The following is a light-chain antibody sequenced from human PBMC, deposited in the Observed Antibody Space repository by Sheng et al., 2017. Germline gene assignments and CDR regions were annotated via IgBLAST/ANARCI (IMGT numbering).Light chain of an antibody. CDR2: KVS. J-gene: IGLJ1*01. CDR1: SSDVVSYNR. Sequence: QSALTQPPSVSGSPGQSVTISCTGTSSDVVSYNRVSWYQQPPGTAPKLIIYKVSDRPSGVPDRFSGSKSGNTASLTISGLQAEDEADYYCSSYTISSTYVFGPGTKVTVL. V-gene: IGLV2-18*02. CDR3: SSYTISSTYV.